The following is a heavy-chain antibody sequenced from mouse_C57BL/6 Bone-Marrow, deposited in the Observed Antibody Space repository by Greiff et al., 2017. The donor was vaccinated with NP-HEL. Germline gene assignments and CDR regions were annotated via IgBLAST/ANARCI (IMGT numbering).Heavy chain of an antibody. J-gene: IGHJ4*01. CDR2: IYPGAGDT. Sequence: VQLQESGPELVKPGASVQISCKASGYAFSSSWMNWVQQRPGKGLEWIGRIYPGAGDTNYNGKFKGKATLTAAKSSSTAYMQLSSLTSEGSAVYFCARLWLLPLRSMDYWGQGTSVTVSS. V-gene: IGHV1-82*01. CDR1: GYAFSSSW. CDR3: ARLWLLPLRSMDY. D-gene: IGHD2-3*01.